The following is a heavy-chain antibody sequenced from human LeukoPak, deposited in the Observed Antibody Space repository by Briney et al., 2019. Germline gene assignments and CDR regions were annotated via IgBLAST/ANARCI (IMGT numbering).Heavy chain of an antibody. V-gene: IGHV3-23*01. Sequence: GGSLRLSCAASGFTFSSYAMSWVRQAPGKGLEWVSAIGGSGGSTYYADSVKGRFTISRDNSKNTLYLQMNSLRAEDTAVYYCAMYYYDSSGYYFDYWGQGTLVTVSS. CDR1: GFTFSSYA. CDR2: IGGSGGST. CDR3: AMYYYDSSGYYFDY. J-gene: IGHJ4*02. D-gene: IGHD3-22*01.